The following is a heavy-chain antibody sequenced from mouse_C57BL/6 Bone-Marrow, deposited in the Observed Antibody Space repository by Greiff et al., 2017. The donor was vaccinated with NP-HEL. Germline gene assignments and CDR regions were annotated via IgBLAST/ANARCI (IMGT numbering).Heavy chain of an antibody. D-gene: IGHD2-2*01. J-gene: IGHJ1*03. Sequence: EVQRVESGGGLVQPGGSLKLSCAASGFTFSDYYMYWVRQTPEKRLEWVAYISNGGGSTYYPDTVKGRFTISRDNAKNTLYLQMSRLKSEDTAMYYCARQYGYDVWYFDVWGTGTTVTVSS. CDR1: GFTFSDYY. CDR2: ISNGGGST. CDR3: ARQYGYDVWYFDV. V-gene: IGHV5-12*01.